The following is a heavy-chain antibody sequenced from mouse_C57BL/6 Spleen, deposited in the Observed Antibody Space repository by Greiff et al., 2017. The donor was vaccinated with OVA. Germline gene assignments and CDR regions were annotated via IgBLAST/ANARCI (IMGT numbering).Heavy chain of an antibody. Sequence: VKQSCKASGYTFTSYWMHWVKQRPGQGLEWIGNINPSNGGTNYNEKFKSKATLTVDKSSSTAYMQLSSLTSEDSAVYYCARSLSVYYAMDYWGQGTSVTVSS. J-gene: IGHJ4*01. CDR2: INPSNGGT. V-gene: IGHV1-53*01. CDR3: ARSLSVYYAMDY. CDR1: GYTFTSYW.